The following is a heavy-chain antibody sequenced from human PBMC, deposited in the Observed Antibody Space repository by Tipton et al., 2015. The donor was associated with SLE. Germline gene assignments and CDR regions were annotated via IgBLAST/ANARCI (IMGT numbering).Heavy chain of an antibody. Sequence: TLSLTCTVSGGSISSHFWSWIRQPPGKGLEWIGEIKSGSLTTYNPSLKSRVTISGDTSKNQFSLKLNSVTAADTAVYFCARGVTGTVAEHWGQGTLVTVSS. CDR1: GGSISSHF. CDR2: IKSGSLT. D-gene: IGHD1-7*01. V-gene: IGHV4-34*01. J-gene: IGHJ1*01. CDR3: ARGVTGTVAEH.